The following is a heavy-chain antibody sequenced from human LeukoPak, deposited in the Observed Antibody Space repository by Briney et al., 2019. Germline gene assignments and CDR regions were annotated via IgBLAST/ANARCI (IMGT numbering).Heavy chain of an antibody. CDR2: IKQDGSEK. D-gene: IGHD5/OR15-5a*01. Sequence: GGSLRLSCAASGFTFSNYLMTWVRQAPGKGLEWVASIKQDGSEKYYVDSVKGRFTISRDNAKNSLYLQMNSLRAEDTAVYYCASEWPLPGLSVPTNWFDPWGQGTLVTVSS. V-gene: IGHV3-7*01. CDR1: GFTFSNYL. CDR3: ASEWPLPGLSVPTNWFDP. J-gene: IGHJ5*02.